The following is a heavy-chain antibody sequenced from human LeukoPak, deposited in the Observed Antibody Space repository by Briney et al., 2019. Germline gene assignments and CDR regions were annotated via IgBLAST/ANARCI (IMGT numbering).Heavy chain of an antibody. J-gene: IGHJ3*02. D-gene: IGHD5-12*01. CDR2: INYSVST. V-gene: IGHV4-39*01. CDR3: ARQSGYAVNNAFDI. Sequence: SETLSLTCTVSGGSISNCHYYWGWIRKPPGKGREWIVSINYSVSTYYNPSLKSRVTTYVDTSKNQFSLKLSSLTAADTAVYYCARQSGYAVNNAFDIWGQGTMVTVSS. CDR1: GGSISNCHYY.